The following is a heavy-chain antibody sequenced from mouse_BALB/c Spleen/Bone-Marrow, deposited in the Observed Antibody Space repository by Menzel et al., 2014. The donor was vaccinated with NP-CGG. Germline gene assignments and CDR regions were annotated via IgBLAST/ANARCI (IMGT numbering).Heavy chain of an antibody. Sequence: VKLMESGPGLVAPSQSLSITCTVSGFSLTDYGINWVRPPPGKGLEWLGTIWGDGSTHYNSVLKSRLSISKDNSKSQVFFKMNSLQTDDTARYYCARDRYGSSWAWFAYWGQGTLVTVSA. CDR2: IWGDGST. V-gene: IGHV2-6-7*01. D-gene: IGHD1-1*01. J-gene: IGHJ3*01. CDR3: ARDRYGSSWAWFAY. CDR1: GFSLTDYG.